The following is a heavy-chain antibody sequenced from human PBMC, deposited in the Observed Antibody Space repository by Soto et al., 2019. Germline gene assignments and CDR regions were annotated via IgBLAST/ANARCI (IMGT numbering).Heavy chain of an antibody. CDR2: IYHSGTT. CDR3: ARDQGSHPGD. CDR1: GGSISSGHW. V-gene: IGHV4-4*02. Sequence: QVQLQESGPGLVRPSGTLSLTCAVSGGSISSGHWWSWVRQPPGKGLEWIGEIYHSGTTNYNPSLKSRVIMSVVPSKNLFALTLDSVTAADTAFYYCARDQGSHPGDWGQGTLVSVSS. D-gene: IGHD6-13*01. J-gene: IGHJ4*02.